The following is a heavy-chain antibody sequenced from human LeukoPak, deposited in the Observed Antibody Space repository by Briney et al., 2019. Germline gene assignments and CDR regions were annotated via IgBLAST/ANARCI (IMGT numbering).Heavy chain of an antibody. CDR2: INHSGST. CDR1: GGSFSGYY. CDR3: AGRTTLLWFGELWPNWFDP. Sequence: SETLSLTCAVYGGSFSGYYWSWIRQPPGKGLEWIGEINHSGSTNYNPSLKSRVTISVDTSKNQFSLKLSSVTAADTAVYYCAGRTTLLWFGELWPNWFDPWGQGTLVTVSS. D-gene: IGHD3-10*01. J-gene: IGHJ5*02. V-gene: IGHV4-34*01.